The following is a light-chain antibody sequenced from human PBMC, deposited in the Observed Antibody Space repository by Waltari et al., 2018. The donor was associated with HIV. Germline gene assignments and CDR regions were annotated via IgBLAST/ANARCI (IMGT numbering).Light chain of an antibody. CDR1: RSILYSSNNQNY. V-gene: IGKV4-1*01. J-gene: IGKJ4*01. Sequence: DIVMTQSPDSLAVSLGERATIKCKSSRSILYSSNNQNYLAWYQQKPGQPPKLLIYWASTRQSGVPDRFSGSGSGTEFTLTISSLQAEDVAVYSCQQYFATPPTFGGGTKVEIK. CDR2: WAS. CDR3: QQYFATPPT.